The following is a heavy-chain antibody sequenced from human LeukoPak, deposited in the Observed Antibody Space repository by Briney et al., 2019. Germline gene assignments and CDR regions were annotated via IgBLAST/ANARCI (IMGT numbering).Heavy chain of an antibody. CDR1: GFTFSSYW. J-gene: IGHJ4*02. V-gene: IGHV3-74*01. D-gene: IGHD5-18*01. CDR3: ARKAGGYSYGPLDY. Sequence: GGSLRLSCAASGFTFSSYWMHWVRQAPGKVLVCVSRINSDGSSTSYADSVKGRFTISRDNAKNTLYLQMNSLRAEGTAVYYCARKAGGYSYGPLDYWGQGTLVTVSS. CDR2: INSDGSST.